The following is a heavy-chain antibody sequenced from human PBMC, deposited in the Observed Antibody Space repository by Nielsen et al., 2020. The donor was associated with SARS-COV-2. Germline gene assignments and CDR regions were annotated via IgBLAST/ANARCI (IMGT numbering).Heavy chain of an antibody. D-gene: IGHD1-26*01. V-gene: IGHV3-48*02. Sequence: GESLKISCAASGFTFSSYSMNWVRQAPGKGLEWVSYISSSSSSTIYYADSVKGRFTISRDNAKNSLYLQMNSLRDEDTAVYYCARKSLVGATGVLDYWGQGTLVTVSS. J-gene: IGHJ4*02. CDR1: GFTFSSYS. CDR2: ISSSSSSTI. CDR3: ARKSLVGATGVLDY.